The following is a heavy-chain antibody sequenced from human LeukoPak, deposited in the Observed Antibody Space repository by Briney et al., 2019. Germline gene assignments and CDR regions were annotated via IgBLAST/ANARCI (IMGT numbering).Heavy chain of an antibody. CDR2: IRSKAYGGTT. Sequence: SGGSLRLSCAASGFTFSSYGMSWFRQAPGKGLEWVGFIRSKAYGGTTEYAASVTGRFTISRDDSRSIAYLQMNSLKTEDTAVYYCTRDFSREVPGLDYWGQGTLVTVSS. J-gene: IGHJ4*02. V-gene: IGHV3-49*03. CDR3: TRDFSREVPGLDY. CDR1: GFTFSSYG. D-gene: IGHD2/OR15-2a*01.